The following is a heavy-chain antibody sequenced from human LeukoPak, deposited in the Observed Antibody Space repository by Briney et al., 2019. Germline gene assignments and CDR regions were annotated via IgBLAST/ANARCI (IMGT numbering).Heavy chain of an antibody. CDR2: SSSSGSTI. D-gene: IGHD3/OR15-3a*01. CDR3: ARRRDFIDY. Sequence: GGSLRPSCAASGFTLSDYYMSWIRQAPGKGLEWVSYSSSSGSTIYYADSVKGRFAISRDNANNSLYLQMNSLRAEDTAVYYCARRRDFIDYWGQGTLVTVSS. CDR1: GFTLSDYY. J-gene: IGHJ4*02. V-gene: IGHV3-11*01.